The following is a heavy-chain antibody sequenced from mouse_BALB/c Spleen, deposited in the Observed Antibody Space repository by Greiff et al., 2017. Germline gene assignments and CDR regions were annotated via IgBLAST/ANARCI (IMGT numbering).Heavy chain of an antibody. Sequence: QVQLQQSGAELARPGASVKLSCKASGYTFTSYWMQWVKQRPGQGLEWIGAIYPGDGDTRYTQKFKGKATLTADKSSSTAYMQLSSLASEDSAVYYCARCPLGLRYFDYWGQGTTLTVSA. CDR1: GYTFTSYW. CDR3: ARCPLGLRYFDY. J-gene: IGHJ2*01. D-gene: IGHD3-1*01. CDR2: IYPGDGDT. V-gene: IGHV1-87*01.